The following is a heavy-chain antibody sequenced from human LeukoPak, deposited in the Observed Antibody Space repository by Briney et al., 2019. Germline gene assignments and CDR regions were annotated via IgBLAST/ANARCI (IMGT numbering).Heavy chain of an antibody. D-gene: IGHD1-26*01. V-gene: IGHV3-49*03. CDR2: IRSKAYGGTT. CDR1: GFTFGDYA. CDR3: TRDEAGSGSYPGY. J-gene: IGHJ4*02. Sequence: PGRSLRLSCTASGFTFGDYAMSWFRQAPGKGLEWVGFIRSKAYGGTTEYAAPVKGRFTISRDDSKSIAYLQMNSLKTEDTAVYYCTRDEAGSGSYPGYWGQGTLVTVSS.